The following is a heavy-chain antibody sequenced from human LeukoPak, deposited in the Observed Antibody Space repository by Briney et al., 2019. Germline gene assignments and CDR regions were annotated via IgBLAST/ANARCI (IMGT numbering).Heavy chain of an antibody. V-gene: IGHV3-7*01. Sequence: GGSLRLSCAASGFTFSSYWMSWVRQAPGKGLEWVANIKQDGSEKYYVDSVKGRFTISRDNAKNSLYLQMNSLRAEDTAVYYCAREKGDDYVWGSYFWGQGTLVTVSS. CDR3: AREKGDDYVWGSYF. CDR2: IKQDGSEK. D-gene: IGHD3-16*01. CDR1: GFTFSSYW. J-gene: IGHJ4*02.